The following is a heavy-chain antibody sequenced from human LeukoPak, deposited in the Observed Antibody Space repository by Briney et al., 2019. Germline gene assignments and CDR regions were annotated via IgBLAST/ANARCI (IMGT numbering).Heavy chain of an antibody. V-gene: IGHV3-15*01. CDR3: TTGFAVVPAAIAMSDY. Sequence: GGSLRLSCAASGFTFSNAWMSWVRQAPGKGLEWVGRIKSKTDGGTTDYAAPVKGRFTISRDDSKNTLYLQMNSLKTEDTAVYYCTTGFAVVPAAIAMSDYWGQGTLVTVPS. D-gene: IGHD2-2*01. CDR2: IKSKTDGGTT. J-gene: IGHJ4*02. CDR1: GFTFSNAW.